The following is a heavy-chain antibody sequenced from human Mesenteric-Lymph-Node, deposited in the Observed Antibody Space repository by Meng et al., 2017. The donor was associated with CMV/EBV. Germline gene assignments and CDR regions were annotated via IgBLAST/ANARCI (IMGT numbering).Heavy chain of an antibody. D-gene: IGHD2-2*02. CDR1: GFTFSAFG. J-gene: IGHJ4*02. CDR3: VRPRSTYCTITTCYSARFDY. V-gene: IGHV3-30*02. Sequence: GESLKISCAASGFTFSAFGMHWVRQAPGQGLEWVTFIQYDGTNTYYGESVKGRFTVSRDNSKNTLYLQMSSLRPEDTAVYYCVRPRSTYCTITTCYSARFDYWAQGTRVTVSS. CDR2: IQYDGTNT.